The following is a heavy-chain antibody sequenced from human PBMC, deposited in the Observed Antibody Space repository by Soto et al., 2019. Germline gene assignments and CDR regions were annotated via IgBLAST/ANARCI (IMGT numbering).Heavy chain of an antibody. V-gene: IGHV1-2*02. CDR1: GLAFTGYY. D-gene: IGHD3-22*01. J-gene: IGHJ3*02. CDR3: ARAGYYNDSSGYFDI. CDR2: INPNSGGT. Sequence: APVEVSWEASGLAFTGYYIHWVQQATRQGLEWMGWINPNSGGTNYAQKFQCMVTMTRDTSISTAYMELSRLRSDDTAVYYCARAGYYNDSSGYFDIWGQGIMLNV.